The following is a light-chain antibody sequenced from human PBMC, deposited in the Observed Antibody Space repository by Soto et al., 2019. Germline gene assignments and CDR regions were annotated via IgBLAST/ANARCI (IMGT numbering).Light chain of an antibody. J-gene: IGLJ1*01. CDR2: YDR. CDR1: NMGRKS. CDR3: QVYDSSSAHFV. Sequence: SYELTQPPSVSLAPGETASIACGGDNMGRKSVHWYQQKPGQAPVVVMYYDRDRPSGIPERFSGSNSGNTATLTISWVEAGDEADYYCQVYDSSSAHFVFGTGTKLTVL. V-gene: IGLV3-21*04.